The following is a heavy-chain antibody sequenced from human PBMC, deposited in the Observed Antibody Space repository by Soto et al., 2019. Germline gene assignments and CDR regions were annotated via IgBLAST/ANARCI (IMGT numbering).Heavy chain of an antibody. Sequence: QVQLQESGPGLVKPSETLSLTCTVSGGSISSYYWSWIRQPPGKGLEWIGYIYYSGSTNYNPSLKSRVTRSVDTSKNQFSLKLSSATAADTAVYYCARSYRRYCSGGSCYSYYYYYMDVWGKGTTVTVSS. CDR2: IYYSGST. CDR3: ARSYRRYCSGGSCYSYYYYYMDV. J-gene: IGHJ6*03. V-gene: IGHV4-59*01. D-gene: IGHD2-15*01. CDR1: GGSISSYY.